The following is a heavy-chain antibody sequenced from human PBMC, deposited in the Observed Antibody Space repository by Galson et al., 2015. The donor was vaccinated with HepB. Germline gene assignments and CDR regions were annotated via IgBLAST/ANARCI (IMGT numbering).Heavy chain of an antibody. CDR3: AREVDTEIPGRYFDL. J-gene: IGHJ2*01. CDR2: IWYDGSNK. D-gene: IGHD5-18*01. Sequence: SLRLSCAASGFTFSSYGMHWVRQAPGKGLEWVAVIWYDGSNKYYADSVKGRFTISRDNSKNTLYLQMNSLRAEDTAVYYCAREVDTEIPGRYFDLWGRGTLVTVSS. V-gene: IGHV3-33*01. CDR1: GFTFSSYG.